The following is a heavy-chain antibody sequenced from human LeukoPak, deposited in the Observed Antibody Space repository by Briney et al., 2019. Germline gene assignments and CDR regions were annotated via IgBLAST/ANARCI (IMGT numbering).Heavy chain of an antibody. CDR1: GGSLSSYY. J-gene: IGHJ5*02. CDR2: IHYTGST. D-gene: IGHD2-15*01. Sequence: SESLSLTCTVSGGSLSSYYWSWIRQPPGKGLEWIGYIHYTGSTYYNPSLKSRVTISVDTSKNQFSLKLTSVTAADTAVYYCASTYCSGGSCLNWFDPWGQGTLVTVSS. CDR3: ASTYCSGGSCLNWFDP. V-gene: IGHV4-59*06.